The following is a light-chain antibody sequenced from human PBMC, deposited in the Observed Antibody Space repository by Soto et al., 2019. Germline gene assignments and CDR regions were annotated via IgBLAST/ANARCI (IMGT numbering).Light chain of an antibody. CDR2: DES. CDR1: QDISSY. CDR3: HHLHSYHLA. J-gene: IGKJ4*01. V-gene: IGKV1-9*01. Sequence: DIQLTQSPSFMSASVGNRVTITYRASQDISSYLAWYQQKPGKAPKILMYDESTLQSGVPSRFSRRVSGTQFTLTISSLQPEYFATDYCHHLHSYHLAFGGGPKVDIK.